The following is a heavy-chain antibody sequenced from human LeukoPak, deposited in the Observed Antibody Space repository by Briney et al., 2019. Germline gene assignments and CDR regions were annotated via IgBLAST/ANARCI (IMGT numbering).Heavy chain of an antibody. Sequence: ASVTVSCKASGYTFTSYYMHWVRQAPGQGLEWMGIINPSGGSTSYAQKFQGRVTMTRDTSTSTVYMELSSLRSEDTAVYYCARDLRGTQDAFDIWGQGTMVTVSS. CDR2: INPSGGST. D-gene: IGHD3-10*01. CDR3: ARDLRGTQDAFDI. CDR1: GYTFTSYY. V-gene: IGHV1-46*01. J-gene: IGHJ3*02.